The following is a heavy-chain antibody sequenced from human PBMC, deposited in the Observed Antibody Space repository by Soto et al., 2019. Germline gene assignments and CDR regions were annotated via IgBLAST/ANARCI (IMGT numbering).Heavy chain of an antibody. Sequence: TLSCAASGFTFSSSGMHWVRQAPGKGLEWVAVISYDGSNKFYADSVKGRFTISRDNFRNTLYLQMNSLRAEDTAVYYCAKEFHSWNYFDYWGQGTLVTVSS. CDR2: ISYDGSNK. J-gene: IGHJ4*02. CDR3: AKEFHSWNYFDY. V-gene: IGHV3-30*18. CDR1: GFTFSSSG. D-gene: IGHD1-20*01.